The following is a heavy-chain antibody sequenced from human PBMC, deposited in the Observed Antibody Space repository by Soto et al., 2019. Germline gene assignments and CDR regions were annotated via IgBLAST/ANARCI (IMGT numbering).Heavy chain of an antibody. D-gene: IGHD2-2*02. CDR3: AREGAYCSSTICYTPHHYYYGMDV. J-gene: IGHJ6*02. Sequence: QVQLVQSGAEVKKPGYSVKVSCKASGGTFSSYAISWVRQAPGQGLEWMGGIIPIFGTANYAQKFQGRVTITPDESTSTAYMELSSLRSEDTAVYYCAREGAYCSSTICYTPHHYYYGMDVWGQGTTVTVSS. V-gene: IGHV1-69*01. CDR1: GGTFSSYA. CDR2: IIPIFGTA.